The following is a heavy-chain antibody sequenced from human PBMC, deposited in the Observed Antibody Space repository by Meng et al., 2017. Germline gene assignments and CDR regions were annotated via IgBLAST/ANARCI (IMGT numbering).Heavy chain of an antibody. CDR3: ARGVSYGGPDY. J-gene: IGHJ4*02. CDR1: GYTFTSND. CDR2: MNPNSGNT. D-gene: IGHD4-23*01. V-gene: IGHV1-8*03. Sequence: VKLVQLGAEGKKPGASVKVPCKASGYTFTSNDINWVRQATGQGLEWMGWMNPNSGNTGYAQKFQGRVTITRNTSISTAYMELSSLRSEDTAVYYCARGVSYGGPDYWGQGTLVTVSS.